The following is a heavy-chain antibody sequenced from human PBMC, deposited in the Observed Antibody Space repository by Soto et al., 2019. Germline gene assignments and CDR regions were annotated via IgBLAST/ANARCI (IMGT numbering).Heavy chain of an antibody. Sequence: SVKVSCKASGGGNLRDYRTTWVRRAPGQGLEWMGGIIPKLGSANYAQNFQGRVTITADESTNTVSMELRSLRSDDTAVYYCARGGDGSNFGAVYWGQGIPLTISS. CDR3: ARGGDGSNFGAVY. D-gene: IGHD2-21*01. J-gene: IGHJ1*01. V-gene: IGHV1-69*13. CDR1: GGGNLRDYR. CDR2: IIPKLGSA.